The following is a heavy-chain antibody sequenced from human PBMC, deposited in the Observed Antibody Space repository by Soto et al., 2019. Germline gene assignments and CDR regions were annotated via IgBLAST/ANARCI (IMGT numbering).Heavy chain of an antibody. V-gene: IGHV3-23*01. CDR3: AKDSFINLRGYDSY. Sequence: VGSLRLSCAASGFTFSTYAMIWVRQAPGKGLEWVSAISGSGDSTYYADSVKGRFTISRDNSKNTLYLQMSSLRAEDTAIYYCAKDSFINLRGYDSYWGQGTLVTVSS. D-gene: IGHD5-12*01. CDR2: ISGSGDST. CDR1: GFTFSTYA. J-gene: IGHJ4*02.